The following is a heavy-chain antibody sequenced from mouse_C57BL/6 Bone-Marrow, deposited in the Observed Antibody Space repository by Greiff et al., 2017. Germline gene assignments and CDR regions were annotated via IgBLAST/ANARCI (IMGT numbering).Heavy chain of an antibody. V-gene: IGHV1-22*01. J-gene: IGHJ1*03. Sequence: VQLKESGPELVKPGASVKMSCKASGYTFTDYNMHWVKQSHGKSLEWIGYINPNNGGTSYNQKFKGKSTLTVNKSSSTAYMELRSLTSEDSAVYYCARLGDGYLYFDVWGTGTTVTVSS. D-gene: IGHD2-3*01. CDR1: GYTFTDYN. CDR3: ARLGDGYLYFDV. CDR2: INPNNGGT.